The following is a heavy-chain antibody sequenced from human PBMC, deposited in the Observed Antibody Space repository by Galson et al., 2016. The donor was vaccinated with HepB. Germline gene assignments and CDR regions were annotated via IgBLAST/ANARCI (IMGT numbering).Heavy chain of an antibody. Sequence: SLRLSCAASGFTFRSYWMHWVRQAPGKGLVWVSRINSDGSSTRYADSVKGRFTISRDNAKNTRYLQMNSLRAEDTAVYYCAREPRYDYVSHCMDVWGQGTTVTVSS. CDR3: AREPRYDYVSHCMDV. D-gene: IGHD3-16*01. CDR1: GFTFRSYW. J-gene: IGHJ6*02. V-gene: IGHV3-74*01. CDR2: INSDGSST.